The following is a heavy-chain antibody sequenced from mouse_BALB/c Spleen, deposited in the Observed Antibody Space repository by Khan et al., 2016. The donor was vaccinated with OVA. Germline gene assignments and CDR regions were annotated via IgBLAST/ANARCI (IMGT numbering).Heavy chain of an antibody. CDR3: ARGGGGDRFAY. Sequence: VQLQQSGAELVRPGVSVKISCKGSGYTFTDFTMHWVKQSHAKSLEWIGVISTYYGDATYNQKFKGKATMTVDKSSSTVYMELARLTSEDSAIXYCARGGGGDRFAYWGQGTLVTVSA. CDR1: GYTFTDFT. J-gene: IGHJ3*01. V-gene: IGHV1S137*01. CDR2: ISTYYGDA.